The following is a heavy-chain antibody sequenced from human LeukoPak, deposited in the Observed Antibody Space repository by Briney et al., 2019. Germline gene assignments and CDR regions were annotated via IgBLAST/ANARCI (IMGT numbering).Heavy chain of an antibody. CDR2: IYYSGYT. CDR3: AKPIRLGYSSGWYFDP. J-gene: IGHJ5*02. D-gene: IGHD6-19*01. CDR1: GGSISSYY. Sequence: SETLSLTCTVSGGSISSYYWSWIRQPPGKGLEWIGYIYYSGYTNYNPSLKSRVTISVDTSKNQFSLKLSSVTAADTAVYYCAKPIRLGYSSGWYFDPWGQGTLVTVSS. V-gene: IGHV4-59*01.